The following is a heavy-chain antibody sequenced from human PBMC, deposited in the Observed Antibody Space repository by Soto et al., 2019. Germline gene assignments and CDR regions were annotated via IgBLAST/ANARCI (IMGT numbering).Heavy chain of an antibody. D-gene: IGHD6-6*01. Sequence: SETLSLTCAVSGGSISSSNWWSWVRQPPGKGLEWIGEIYHSGSTNYNPSLKSRVTISVDKSKNQFSLKLSSVTAADTAVYYCARDLGSSSSGEDYWGQGTLVTVSS. CDR3: ARDLGSSSSGEDY. CDR2: IYHSGST. CDR1: GGSISSSNW. V-gene: IGHV4-4*02. J-gene: IGHJ4*02.